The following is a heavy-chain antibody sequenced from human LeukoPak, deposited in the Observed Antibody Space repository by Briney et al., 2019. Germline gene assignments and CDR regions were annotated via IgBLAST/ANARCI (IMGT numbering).Heavy chain of an antibody. J-gene: IGHJ4*02. CDR3: GRGAALNWNSGGIDY. CDR2: IRQDGSDK. V-gene: IGHV3-7*01. CDR1: GFTFTNYF. D-gene: IGHD1-1*01. Sequence: GGSLRLSCAASGFTFTNYFMTWVRQAPGTGLEWVALIRQDGSDKYYVDSVKGRFTISRDNANNLLFLQMNSLRVDDMAVYYCGRGAALNWNSGGIDYWGQGTLVTVSS.